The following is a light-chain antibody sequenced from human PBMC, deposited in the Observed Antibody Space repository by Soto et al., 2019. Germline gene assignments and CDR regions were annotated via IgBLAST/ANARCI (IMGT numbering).Light chain of an antibody. V-gene: IGKV1-9*01. CDR3: QQLNSSPLT. Sequence: DIQLTQSPSFLSASVGDTVSITCRASQGISLFLAWYQQRPGKAPDLLIYAASSLESGVPSRFSGSGSGTEFTLTITSLQTEDFATYYCQQLNSSPLTCGGGTKVEIK. CDR1: QGISLF. J-gene: IGKJ4*01. CDR2: AAS.